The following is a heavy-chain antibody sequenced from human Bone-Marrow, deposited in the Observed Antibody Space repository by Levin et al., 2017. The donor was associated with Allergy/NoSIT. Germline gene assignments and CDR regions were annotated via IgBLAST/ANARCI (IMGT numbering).Heavy chain of an antibody. Sequence: RSGGSLRLSCAASGFTFSSYYMNWVRQAPGKGLEWVSSISTSGYIYYADSVKGRFTVSRDNAKNSLFLQMNSLRAGDTSVYYCARGAGYSGYDNRYSFYCMDVWGKGTTVTVSS. D-gene: IGHD5-12*01. V-gene: IGHV3-69-1*01. CDR1: GFTFSSYY. CDR2: ISTSGYI. CDR3: ARGAGYSGYDNRYSFYCMDV. J-gene: IGHJ6*03.